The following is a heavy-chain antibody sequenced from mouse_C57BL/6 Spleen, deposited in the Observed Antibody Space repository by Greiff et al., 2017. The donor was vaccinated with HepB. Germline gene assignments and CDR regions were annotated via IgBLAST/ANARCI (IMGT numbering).Heavy chain of an antibody. J-gene: IGHJ2*01. V-gene: IGHV3-1*01. CDR2: ISYSGST. Sequence: EVHLVESGPGMVKPSQSLSLTCTVTGYSITSGYDWHWIRHFPGNKLEWMGYISYSGSTNYNPSLKSRISITHDTSKNHFFLKLNSVTTEDTATYYCARGGTTVVDYFDYWGQGTTLTVSS. CDR3: ARGGTTVVDYFDY. CDR1: GYSITSGYD. D-gene: IGHD1-1*01.